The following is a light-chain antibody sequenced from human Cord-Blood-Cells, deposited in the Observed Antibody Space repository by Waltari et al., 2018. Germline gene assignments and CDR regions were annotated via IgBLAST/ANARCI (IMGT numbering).Light chain of an antibody. CDR2: DVS. V-gene: IGLV2-14*01. Sequence: QSPLPPLPPVSGSPGQSITISCTGTSSDVGGYSNVSCYEQHPGKAPKPMIYDVSKRPSGVSHRFSGSKSGHTASLTLSGLQAEDEADYYCSSYTSSSALVFGGGTKLTVL. CDR1: SSDVGGYSN. J-gene: IGLJ2*01. CDR3: SSYTSSSALV.